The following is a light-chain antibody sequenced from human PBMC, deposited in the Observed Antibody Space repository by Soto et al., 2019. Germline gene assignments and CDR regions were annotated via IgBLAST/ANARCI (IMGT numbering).Light chain of an antibody. Sequence: TSSDIGAYNYVSWYQLHPDKAPKLIIYDVANRPSGISNRFSGSKSGNTASLTISGLQAEDGTRYYCPVSAFLVAPYAVFGS. V-gene: IGLV2-14*04. J-gene: IGLJ6*01. CDR3: PVSAFLVAPYAV. CDR1: SSDIGAYNY. CDR2: DVA.